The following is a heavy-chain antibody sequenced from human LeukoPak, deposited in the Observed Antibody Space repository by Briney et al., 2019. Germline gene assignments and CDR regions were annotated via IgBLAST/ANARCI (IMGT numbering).Heavy chain of an antibody. V-gene: IGHV1-2*02. Sequence: ASVKVSCKASGYTFTSYGINWVRQAPGQGLEWMGWINPNSGGTNYAQKFQGRVTMTRDTSISTAYMELSRLRSDDTAVYYCARQVVPAAIAWSRIDPWGQGTLVTVSS. J-gene: IGHJ5*02. CDR1: GYTFTSYG. CDR3: ARQVVPAAIAWSRIDP. CDR2: INPNSGGT. D-gene: IGHD2-2*01.